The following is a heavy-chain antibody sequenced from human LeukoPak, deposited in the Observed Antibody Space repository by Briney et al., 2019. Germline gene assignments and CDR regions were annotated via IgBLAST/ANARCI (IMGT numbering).Heavy chain of an antibody. CDR2: ISGDGDSRYI. V-gene: IGHV3-21*01. CDR1: GFSFSSYS. Sequence: PGGSLRLSCAASGFSFSSYSMMWVRQAPGKGLEWVSSISGDGDSRYIHYADLVKGRFTISRDNAKSSLYLQMNSLRVEDTAVYYCARERHSGSYEYDAFDIWGQGTMVTVSS. CDR3: ARERHSGSYEYDAFDI. D-gene: IGHD1-26*01. J-gene: IGHJ3*02.